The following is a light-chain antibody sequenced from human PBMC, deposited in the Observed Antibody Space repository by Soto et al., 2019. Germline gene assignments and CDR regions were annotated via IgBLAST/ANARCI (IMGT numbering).Light chain of an antibody. CDR1: SSDVGSDNL. CDR3: CSYARTSTLL. V-gene: IGLV2-23*01. J-gene: IGLJ2*01. CDR2: EGT. Sequence: QSALTQPASLSGSPGESITISCTGTSSDVGSDNLVSWYQQHPGKAPKLMIYEGTKRPSGVSNRFSGSRSGNTASLTISGLQAEDEADYYCCSYARTSTLLFGGGTKLTVL.